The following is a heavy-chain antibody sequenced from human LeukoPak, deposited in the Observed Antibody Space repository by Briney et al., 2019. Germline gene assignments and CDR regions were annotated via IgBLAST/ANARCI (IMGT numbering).Heavy chain of an antibody. J-gene: IGHJ5*02. D-gene: IGHD5-18*01. V-gene: IGHV4-59*01. Sequence: SETLFLTCTVSGGSISSYYWSWIRQPPGKGLEWIGDIHYSGSTNYNPSLKSRVTISVDTSKNQFSLKLSSVTAADTAVYYCARRSWIQLQSAFDPWGQGTLVTVSS. CDR3: ARRSWIQLQSAFDP. CDR1: GGSISSYY. CDR2: IHYSGST.